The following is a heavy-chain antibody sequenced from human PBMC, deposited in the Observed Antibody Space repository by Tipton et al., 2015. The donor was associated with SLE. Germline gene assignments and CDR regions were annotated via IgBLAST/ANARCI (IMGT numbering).Heavy chain of an antibody. V-gene: IGHV4-59*11. Sequence: TLSLTCTVSGGSISSHYWSWIRQPPGKGLEWIGYIYYSGSTNYNPSLKSRVTISVDTSKKQMSLKLSAVTAVDTAVYYCARRPGSIAAQWGQGTLVTVSS. CDR2: IYYSGST. D-gene: IGHD6-6*01. CDR3: ARRPGSIAAQ. J-gene: IGHJ4*02. CDR1: GGSISSHY.